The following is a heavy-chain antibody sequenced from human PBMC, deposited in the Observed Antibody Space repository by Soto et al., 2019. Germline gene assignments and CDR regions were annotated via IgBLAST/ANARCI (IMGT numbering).Heavy chain of an antibody. CDR3: ARGNNWFET. V-gene: IGHV1-3*01. CDR2: INAGNGNT. J-gene: IGHJ5*02. Sequence: ASVKVSCKASGYIFTSYVIHWVRQAPGQRLEWMGWINAGNGNTKYLQKFQGRVTTTRDTSASIAYMEMTSLRSEDTAVYYCARGNNWFETWGQGTLVTVS. CDR1: GYIFTSYV.